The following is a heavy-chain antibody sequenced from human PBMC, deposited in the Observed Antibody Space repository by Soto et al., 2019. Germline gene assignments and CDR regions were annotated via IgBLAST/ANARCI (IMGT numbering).Heavy chain of an antibody. V-gene: IGHV4-39*01. CDR1: GGSISSSSYY. CDR3: ARQVGAVAGFDY. D-gene: IGHD6-19*01. J-gene: IGHJ4*02. CDR2: IYYSGST. Sequence: SETLSLTCTVSGGSISSSSYYWGWIRQPPGKGLEWIGSIYYSGSTYYNPSLKSRVTISVDTSKNQFSLKLSSVTAADTAVYYCARQVGAVAGFDYWGQGTLVTVSS.